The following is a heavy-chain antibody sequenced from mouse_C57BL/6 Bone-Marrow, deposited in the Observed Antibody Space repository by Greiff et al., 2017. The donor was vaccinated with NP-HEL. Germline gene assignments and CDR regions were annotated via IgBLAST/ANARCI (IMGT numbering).Heavy chain of an antibody. J-gene: IGHJ1*03. D-gene: IGHD2-3*01. V-gene: IGHV1-19*01. Sequence: EVQRVESGPALVKPGASVKMSCKASGYTFTDYYMNWVKQSHGKSLEWIGVINPYNGGTSYNQKFKGKATLTVDKSSSTAYMELNSLTSEDSAVYYCARSSYDGYFDVWGTGTTVTVSS. CDR3: ARSSYDGYFDV. CDR1: GYTFTDYY. CDR2: INPYNGGT.